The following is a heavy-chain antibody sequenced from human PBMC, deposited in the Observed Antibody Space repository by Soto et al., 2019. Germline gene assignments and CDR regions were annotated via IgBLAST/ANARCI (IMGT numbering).Heavy chain of an antibody. J-gene: IGHJ4*02. V-gene: IGHV3-30*18. CDR1: GFTFSSYG. CDR3: AKWRGSYPSGGFDY. Sequence: QVQLVESGGGVVQPGRSLRLSCAASGFTFSSYGMHWVRQAPGKGLEWVAVISYDGSNKYYADSVKGRFTISRDNSKNTLYLQMNSLRAEDTAVYYCAKWRGSYPSGGFDYWGQGTLVTVSS. CDR2: ISYDGSNK. D-gene: IGHD1-26*01.